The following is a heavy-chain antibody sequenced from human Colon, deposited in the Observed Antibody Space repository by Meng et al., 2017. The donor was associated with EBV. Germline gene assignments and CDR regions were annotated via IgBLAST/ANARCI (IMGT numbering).Heavy chain of an antibody. D-gene: IGHD1-14*01. Sequence: VYVGHSAAGVKKPGASVCLFCKSSGYTFTSLPIHWSRQAPGQRLEWMGWINAANGDTEFSQKFQGRVTLTRDTSATTAYMELSSLRSEDTAVYYCASRPELNIGPFDYWGQGTLVTVSS. V-gene: IGHV1-3*01. CDR3: ASRPELNIGPFDY. J-gene: IGHJ4*02. CDR1: GYTFTSLP. CDR2: INAANGDT.